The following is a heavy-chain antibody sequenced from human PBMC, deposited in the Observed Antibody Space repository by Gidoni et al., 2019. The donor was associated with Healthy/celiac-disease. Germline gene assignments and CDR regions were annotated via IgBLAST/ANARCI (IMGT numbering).Heavy chain of an antibody. J-gene: IGHJ4*02. Sequence: QVQLQQWGAGLLKPSETLSLTCAVYGGSFSGYYWSWIRQPPGKGLEWIGEINHSGSTNYNPSLKSRVTISVDTSKNQFSLKLSSVTAADTAVYYCARARVDPFFTEFDYWGQGTLVTVSS. CDR1: GGSFSGYY. V-gene: IGHV4-34*01. CDR2: INHSGST. D-gene: IGHD3-3*01. CDR3: ARARVDPFFTEFDY.